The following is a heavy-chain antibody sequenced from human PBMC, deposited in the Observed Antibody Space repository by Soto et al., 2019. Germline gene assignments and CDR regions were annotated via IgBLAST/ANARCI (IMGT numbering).Heavy chain of an antibody. D-gene: IGHD6-6*01. CDR1: GFTFSSYW. CDR3: ARVSSSYNYYYYYYMDV. J-gene: IGHJ6*03. Sequence: EVQLVESGGGLVQPGGSLRLSCAASGFTFSSYWMSWVRQAPGKGLEWVANIKQDGSEKYYVDSVKGRFTISRDNAKNSLYLQMNSLRAEDTAVYYCARVSSSYNYYYYYYMDVWGKGTTVTVSS. V-gene: IGHV3-7*01. CDR2: IKQDGSEK.